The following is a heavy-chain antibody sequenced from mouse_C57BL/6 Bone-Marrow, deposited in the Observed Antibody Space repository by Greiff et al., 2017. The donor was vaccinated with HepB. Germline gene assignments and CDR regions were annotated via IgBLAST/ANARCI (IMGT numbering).Heavy chain of an antibody. J-gene: IGHJ4*01. CDR1: GFTFSSYG. D-gene: IGHD1-1*01. Sequence: EVHLVESGGDLVKPGGSLKLSCAASGFTFSSYGMSWVRQTPDKRLEWVATISSGGSYTYYPDSVKGRFTISRDNAKNTLYLQMSSLKSEDTAMYYCANYYGSSYAMDYWGQGTSVTVSS. CDR2: ISSGGSYT. CDR3: ANYYGSSYAMDY. V-gene: IGHV5-6*01.